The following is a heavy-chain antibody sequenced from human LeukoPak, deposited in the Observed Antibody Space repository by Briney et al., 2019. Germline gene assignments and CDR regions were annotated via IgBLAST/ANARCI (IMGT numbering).Heavy chain of an antibody. CDR1: GGSISSYY. J-gene: IGHJ6*03. Sequence: SETLSLTCTVSGGSISSYYWSWIRQPAGKGLEWIGRIYTSGSTNYNPSLKSRVTMSVDTSKNQFSLKLSSVTAADTAVYYCARTDYYDSSGYSLSYYYYMDVWGKGTTVTVSS. V-gene: IGHV4-4*07. CDR3: ARTDYYDSSGYSLSYYYYMDV. D-gene: IGHD3-22*01. CDR2: IYTSGST.